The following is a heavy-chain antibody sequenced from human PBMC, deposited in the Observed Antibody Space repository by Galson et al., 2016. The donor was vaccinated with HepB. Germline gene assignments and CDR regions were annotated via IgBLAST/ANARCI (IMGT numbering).Heavy chain of an antibody. CDR1: GFSLAEYA. J-gene: IGHJ4*02. CDR3: AKDKTSGYSSGWYYFDY. Sequence: SLRLSCAASGFSLAEYAIHWVRQAPGKGLEWVSGISWNGRTLGYADSVKGRFTISKDYAQTSLYLQMNSLRPEDTALYYCAKDKTSGYSSGWYYFDYWGQGTLVTVSS. CDR2: ISWNGRTL. D-gene: IGHD6-19*01. V-gene: IGHV3-9*01.